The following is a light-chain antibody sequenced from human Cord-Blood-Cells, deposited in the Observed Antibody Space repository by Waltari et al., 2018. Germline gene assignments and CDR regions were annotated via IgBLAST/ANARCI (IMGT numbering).Light chain of an antibody. CDR3: QQRYSTPIT. CDR2: AAS. J-gene: IGKJ5*01. V-gene: IGKV1-39*01. CDR1: QSISSY. Sequence: DIQMTQSPSSLSASVGDRVTITCRASQSISSYLNWYQQKPGKAPMLLIYAASSLQSGVPSRFSGSGSGTDFTLTISSLQPEDFATYYCQQRYSTPITFGQGTRLEIK.